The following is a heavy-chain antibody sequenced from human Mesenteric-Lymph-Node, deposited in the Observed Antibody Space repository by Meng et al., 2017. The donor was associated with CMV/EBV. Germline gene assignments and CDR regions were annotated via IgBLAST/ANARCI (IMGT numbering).Heavy chain of an antibody. V-gene: IGHV4-31*02. Sequence: SGGSISRGGYYWSWIRQHPGKGLEWIGYIYYSGSTYYNPSLKSRVTISVDTSKNQFSLKLSSVTAADTAVYYCARDRRDGYNMFYFDYWGQGTLVTVSS. D-gene: IGHD5-24*01. CDR3: ARDRRDGYNMFYFDY. CDR2: IYYSGST. CDR1: GGSISRGGYY. J-gene: IGHJ4*02.